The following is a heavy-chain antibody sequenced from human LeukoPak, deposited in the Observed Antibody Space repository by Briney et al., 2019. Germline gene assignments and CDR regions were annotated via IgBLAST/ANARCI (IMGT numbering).Heavy chain of an antibody. J-gene: IGHJ4*02. Sequence: EASVKVSCKASGYTFTSYDFNWVRQATGQRPEWMGRINPNNGGTNYAQKFQGRVTMTGDTSISTAYMELSSLRSDDTAVYYCTRESGSYHGNDYWGQGTLVTVSS. CDR2: INPNNGGT. D-gene: IGHD1-26*01. CDR1: GYTFTSYD. V-gene: IGHV1-2*06. CDR3: TRESGSYHGNDY.